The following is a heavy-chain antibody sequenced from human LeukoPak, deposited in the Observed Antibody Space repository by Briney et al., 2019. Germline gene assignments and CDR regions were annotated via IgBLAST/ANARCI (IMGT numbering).Heavy chain of an antibody. Sequence: SQTLSLTCAISGDSVSSNSAAWNWIRQSSSRGLEWLGRTYYRSKWYNDYAVSVESRITINPDISKNQFSLQLNSVTPEDTAVYYCARDVRRLVGAWGQGTLVTVSS. J-gene: IGHJ5*02. CDR1: GDSVSSNSAA. D-gene: IGHD2-8*02. V-gene: IGHV6-1*01. CDR2: TYYRSKWYN. CDR3: ARDVRRLVGA.